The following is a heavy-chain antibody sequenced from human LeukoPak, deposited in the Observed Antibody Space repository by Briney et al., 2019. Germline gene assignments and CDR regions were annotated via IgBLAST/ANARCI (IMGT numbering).Heavy chain of an antibody. CDR2: MTPNSGNT. CDR1: GYTFTSYD. CDR3: ARGPDFSSTSCYRGHYYLMDV. J-gene: IGHJ6*03. Sequence: GASVKVSCKASGYTFTSYDINWVRQATGQGLEWMGWMTPNSGNTGYEQKFQGRVTMTRDTSISTAYMELSRLRSDDTAVYYCARGPDFSSTSCYRGHYYLMDVWGKGTTVTVSS. V-gene: IGHV1-8*02. D-gene: IGHD2-2*02.